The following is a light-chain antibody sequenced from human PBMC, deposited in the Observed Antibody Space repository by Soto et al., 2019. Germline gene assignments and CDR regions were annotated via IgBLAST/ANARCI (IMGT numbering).Light chain of an antibody. CDR3: QSYDSSLSGYV. CDR1: SSNIGAGYD. Sequence: QSVLTQPPSVSGAPGQRVTISCTGRSSNIGAGYDVHWYQQLPGTAPKLLIYGNNNRPSGVPDRFSASKSGTSASLAITGLKAEDEADYYCQSYDSSLSGYVFGTGTKLTVL. J-gene: IGLJ1*01. CDR2: GNN. V-gene: IGLV1-40*01.